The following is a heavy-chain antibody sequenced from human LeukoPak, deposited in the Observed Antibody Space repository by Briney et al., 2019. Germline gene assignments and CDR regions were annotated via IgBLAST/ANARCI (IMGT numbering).Heavy chain of an antibody. Sequence: SETLSLTCAVYGGSFSGYYWSWIRQPPGEGLEWIGEINHSGGTNYNPSLKSRVTITVDTSKNQFSLKLSSVTAADTAVYYCARVAYGSSWYSNAFDIWGQGTMVTVSS. CDR1: GGSFSGYY. D-gene: IGHD6-13*01. J-gene: IGHJ3*02. CDR3: ARVAYGSSWYSNAFDI. CDR2: INHSGGT. V-gene: IGHV4-34*01.